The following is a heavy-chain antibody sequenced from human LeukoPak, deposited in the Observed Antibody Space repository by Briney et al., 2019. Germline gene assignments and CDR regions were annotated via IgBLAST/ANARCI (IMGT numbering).Heavy chain of an antibody. Sequence: PSETLSLTCAVYGGSFSGYYWSWIRQPPGKGLEWIGYIYYSGSTDYNSSLKSRVTISVDTSKNQFSLKVNSVTAADTALYYCARRRSWPDAFDIWGQGTMVAVSS. J-gene: IGHJ3*02. CDR1: GGSFSGYY. CDR3: ARRRSWPDAFDI. V-gene: IGHV4-59*01. CDR2: IYYSGST. D-gene: IGHD1-26*01.